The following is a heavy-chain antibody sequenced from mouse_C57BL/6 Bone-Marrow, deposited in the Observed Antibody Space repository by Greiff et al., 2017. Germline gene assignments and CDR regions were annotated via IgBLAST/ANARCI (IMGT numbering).Heavy chain of an antibody. CDR1: GFNIKDYY. J-gene: IGHJ2*01. CDR3: TRTLSYYGTNY. Sequence: VQLQQSGAELVKPGASVKLSCTASGFNIKDYYIHWVKQRTEQGLEWIGRIDPEDGETKYAPKFQDKATITADTSSNTAYLKLSSLTSEDTAVYYCTRTLSYYGTNYWGQGTTLTVSS. D-gene: IGHD1-1*01. CDR2: IDPEDGET. V-gene: IGHV14-2*01.